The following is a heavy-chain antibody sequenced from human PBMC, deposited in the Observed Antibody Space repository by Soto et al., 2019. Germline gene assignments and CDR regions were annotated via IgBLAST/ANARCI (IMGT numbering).Heavy chain of an antibody. V-gene: IGHV3-72*01. CDR3: AGADGDYGFGMDV. D-gene: IGHD4-17*01. J-gene: IGHJ6*02. CDR2: TRNKANSYTT. Sequence: EVQLVESGGGLVQPGGSLRLSCAAYGFTFSDHYIDWVRPAPGKGLEWFGRTRNKANSYTTEYAAYVKGRFTISRDDSKNSRYLQMNSLKTEYKAVYYCAGADGDYGFGMDVWGQGTTVTV. CDR1: GFTFSDHY.